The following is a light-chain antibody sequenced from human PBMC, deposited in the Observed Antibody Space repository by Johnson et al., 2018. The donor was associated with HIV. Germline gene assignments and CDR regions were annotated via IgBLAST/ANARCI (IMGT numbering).Light chain of an antibody. Sequence: QSVLTQPPSVSAAPGQKVTISCSGSSSDMGNYAVSWYQQLPGTAPKLLIYDNNKRPSGIPDLFSGSKSGTSATLGITGLQTGDEADYYCGTWDSSLSAGYVFGTGTKVTVL. V-gene: IGLV1-51*01. J-gene: IGLJ1*01. CDR2: DNN. CDR1: SSDMGNYA. CDR3: GTWDSSLSAGYV.